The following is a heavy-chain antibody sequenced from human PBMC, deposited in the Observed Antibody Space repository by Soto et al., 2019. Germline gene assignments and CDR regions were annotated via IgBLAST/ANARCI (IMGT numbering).Heavy chain of an antibody. V-gene: IGHV3-23*01. J-gene: IGHJ5*02. CDR1: GFTFSSYA. D-gene: IGHD4-17*01. CDR2: ISGSGGST. Sequence: PGGSLRLSCAASGFTFSSYAMSWVRQAPGKGLEWVSAISGSGGSTYYADSVKGRFTISRDNSKNTLYLQMNSLRAEDTAVYYCAKDPDYGDYVPYNWFDPWGQGTLVTVSS. CDR3: AKDPDYGDYVPYNWFDP.